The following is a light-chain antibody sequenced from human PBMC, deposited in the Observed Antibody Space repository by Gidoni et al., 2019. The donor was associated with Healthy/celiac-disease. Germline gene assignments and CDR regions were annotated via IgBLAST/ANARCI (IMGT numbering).Light chain of an antibody. CDR1: QSVSSY. CDR2: DAS. Sequence: EIVLTQSPATLSLAPGERATLSCRASQSVSSYLAWYQQKPGQAPRLLIYDASNRATGIPARFSGSGSGTYFTLTLSSLEPEDFAVYYCQQRSNWPLTFGQGTRLEIK. V-gene: IGKV3-11*01. CDR3: QQRSNWPLT. J-gene: IGKJ5*01.